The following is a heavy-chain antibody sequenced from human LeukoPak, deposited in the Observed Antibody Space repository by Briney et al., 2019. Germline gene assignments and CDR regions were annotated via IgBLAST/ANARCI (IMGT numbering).Heavy chain of an antibody. D-gene: IGHD6-6*01. Sequence: GASVKVSCKASGYTFISYYIHWVRQAPGQGLEWMGWINPNSGGTNYAQNFQDRVTMTRDTSISTAYVELNRLKSDDTAVYYCARNIRSAGSSSMTTPNWGQGTLVTVSS. CDR1: GYTFISYY. CDR3: ARNIRSAGSSSMTTPN. CDR2: INPNSGGT. J-gene: IGHJ4*02. V-gene: IGHV1-2*02.